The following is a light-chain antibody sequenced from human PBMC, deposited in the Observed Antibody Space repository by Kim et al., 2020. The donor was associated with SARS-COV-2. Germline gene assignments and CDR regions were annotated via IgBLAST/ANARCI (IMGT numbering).Light chain of an antibody. CDR2: KAS. CDR1: QNIDKW. Sequence: IQMTQSPSSLSASVGDRVTITCRASQNIDKWLAWYQQKPGKAPKVLIYKASTLESGVPSRFGGSGSGTEFTLTISSLQPDDTATYYCQQYNTFLTFGGGTRVEIK. J-gene: IGKJ4*01. V-gene: IGKV1-5*03. CDR3: QQYNTFLT.